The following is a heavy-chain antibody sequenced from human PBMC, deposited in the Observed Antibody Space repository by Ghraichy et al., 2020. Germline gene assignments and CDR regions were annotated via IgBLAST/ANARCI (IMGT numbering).Heavy chain of an antibody. V-gene: IGHV3-7*03. CDR1: GFPFNKFW. CDR3: ARDPSYGALDY. D-gene: IGHD4-17*01. J-gene: IGHJ4*02. CDR2: INDDGKET. Sequence: GGSLRLSCAAPGFPFNKFWMTWVRQAPGKGLEWVANINDDGKETYYVDSVKGRFTISRDNAKYSLYLQMNSLRREDTVVYFCARDPSYGALDYWGQGTLVTVSS.